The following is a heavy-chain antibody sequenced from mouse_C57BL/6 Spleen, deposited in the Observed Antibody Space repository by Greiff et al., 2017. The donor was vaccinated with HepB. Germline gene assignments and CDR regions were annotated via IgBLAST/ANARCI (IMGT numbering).Heavy chain of an antibody. CDR1: GYTFPSYW. D-gene: IGHD4-1*02. V-gene: IGHV1-53*01. CDR2: INPSNGGT. CDR3: AGGLNWDSFDY. J-gene: IGHJ2*01. Sequence: VQLQQPGTELVKPGASVKLSCKASGYTFPSYWMHWVKQQPGQGLEWIGNINPSNGGTNYNEKFKSKATLTVEKSSSTAYMQLSSLTSEDSAVYYCAGGLNWDSFDYWGQGTTLTVSS.